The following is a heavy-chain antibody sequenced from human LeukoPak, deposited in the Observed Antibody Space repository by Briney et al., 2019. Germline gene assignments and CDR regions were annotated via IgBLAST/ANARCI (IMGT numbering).Heavy chain of an antibody. CDR3: ARSLWPRWSYGMDL. V-gene: IGHV3-30-3*01. Sequence: GRSLRLSCAASGFSFSNHAMYWVRQAPGKGLEWVAAISYHGSAQYSADYVNGRFTISRDNSDNTVYLQMNSLADEDTAVYYCARSLWPRWSYGMDLWGHGTTVTVSS. D-gene: IGHD2-21*01. CDR2: ISYHGSAQ. J-gene: IGHJ6*02. CDR1: GFSFSNHA.